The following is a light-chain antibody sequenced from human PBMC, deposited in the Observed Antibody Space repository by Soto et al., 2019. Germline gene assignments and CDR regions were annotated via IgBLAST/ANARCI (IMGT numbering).Light chain of an antibody. V-gene: IGLV1-44*01. CDR3: AAWDDSLNGPV. CDR1: SSNIGRNT. CDR2: SNN. Sequence: QPVLTQPPSASGTPGQRVTISCSGSSSNIGRNTVNWYQQLPGMAPKLLISSNNQRPSGVPDRFSGSKSGTSASLAISGLQSEDEADYYCAAWDDSLNGPVFGGGTKLTVL. J-gene: IGLJ3*02.